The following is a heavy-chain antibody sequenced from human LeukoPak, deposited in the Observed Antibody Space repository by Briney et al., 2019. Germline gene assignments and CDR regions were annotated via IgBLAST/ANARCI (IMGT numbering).Heavy chain of an antibody. CDR3: ARLDIVVVS. D-gene: IGHD2-15*01. V-gene: IGHV3-21*01. Sequence: PGGSLRLSCAASGFTFSTYSMTWVRQAPGKGLEWVSSISGSQTYIFYADSVKGRFTISRDNAKSSLYLQMNSLRAEDTAVYYCARLDIVVVSGGQGTLVTVSS. J-gene: IGHJ4*02. CDR1: GFTFSTYS. CDR2: ISGSQTYI.